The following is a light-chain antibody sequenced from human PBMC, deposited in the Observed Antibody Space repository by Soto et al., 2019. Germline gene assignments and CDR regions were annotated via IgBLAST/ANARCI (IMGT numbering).Light chain of an antibody. J-gene: IGKJ1*01. CDR3: QQYRT. Sequence: EILLTQYPATLSLSPGDRATLSCRASQSVSSYLAWYQQKPGEAPRLLIYEASSRATGIPARFSGSGSGPDFTLTISRLDHEDFAVYYCQQYRTFGQGTKVDI. CDR2: EAS. V-gene: IGKV3-11*01. CDR1: QSVSSY.